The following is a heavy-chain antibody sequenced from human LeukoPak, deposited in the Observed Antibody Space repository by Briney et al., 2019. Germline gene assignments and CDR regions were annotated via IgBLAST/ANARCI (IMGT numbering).Heavy chain of an antibody. CDR2: ISGSGGST. V-gene: IGHV3-23*01. J-gene: IGHJ4*02. CDR3: AKARRDGYNSWGIFDY. CDR1: GFTFSSYG. D-gene: IGHD5-24*01. Sequence: GGTLRLSCAASGFTFSSYGMSWVRQAPGKGLEWVSAISGSGGSTYYADSVKGRFTISRDSAKNSLYLQMNSLRAEDMALYYCAKARRDGYNSWGIFDYWGQGTLVTVSS.